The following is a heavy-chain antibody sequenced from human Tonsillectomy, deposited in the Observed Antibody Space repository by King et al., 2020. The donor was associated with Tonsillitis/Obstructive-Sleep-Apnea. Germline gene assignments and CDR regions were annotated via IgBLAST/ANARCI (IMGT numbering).Heavy chain of an antibody. J-gene: IGHJ4*02. D-gene: IGHD1/OR15-1a*01. CDR1: GGSITSDLHY. V-gene: IGHV4-39*01. CDR3: ARHSKPKGREHYFDF. CDR2: IYYSGTT. Sequence: QLQESGPGLVKPSETLSLTCTVSGGSITSDLHYWGWVRQPPGKGLEWIGSIYYSGTTYYNASLKSRLTISVDTSKKQFSLNLSSVTAADTAGYFCARHSKPKGREHYFDFWGQGTLVTVSS.